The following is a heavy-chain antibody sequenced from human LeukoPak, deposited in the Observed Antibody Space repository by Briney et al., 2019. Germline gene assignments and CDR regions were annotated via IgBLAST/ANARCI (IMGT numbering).Heavy chain of an antibody. CDR3: ARRRITIFGVVYYGMDV. CDR1: GGTFSSYA. D-gene: IGHD3-3*01. J-gene: IGHJ6*02. V-gene: IGHV1-8*02. CDR2: MNPNSGNT. Sequence: ASVKVSCKASGGTFSSYAISWVRQAPGQGLEWMGWMNPNSGNTGYAQKFQGRVTMTRNTSISTAYMELSSLRSEDTAVYYCARRRITIFGVVYYGMDVWGQGTTVTVSS.